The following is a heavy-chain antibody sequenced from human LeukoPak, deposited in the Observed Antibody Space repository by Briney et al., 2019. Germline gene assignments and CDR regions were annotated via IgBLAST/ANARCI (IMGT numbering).Heavy chain of an antibody. D-gene: IGHD1-26*01. CDR2: IRSKAYGGTT. J-gene: IGHJ4*02. CDR3: TRTIVGAFFDY. Sequence: PGGSLRLSCTASGFTFGDYAMSWVRQAPGKGLEWVGFIRSKAYGGTTEYAASVKGRFTISRDDSKSIAYLQMNSLKTEDTAVYYCTRTIVGAFFDYWGQGTLATVSS. CDR1: GFTFGDYA. V-gene: IGHV3-49*04.